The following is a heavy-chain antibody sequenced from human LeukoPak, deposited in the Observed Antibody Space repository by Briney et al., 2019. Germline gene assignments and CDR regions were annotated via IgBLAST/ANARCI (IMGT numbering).Heavy chain of an antibody. CDR3: ARDLMGVRGQGGDPHGY. D-gene: IGHD3-10*02. J-gene: IGHJ4*02. V-gene: IGHV4-38-2*02. CDR2: IYHSGST. CDR1: GYSISSGYY. Sequence: SETLSLTCTVSGYSISSGYYWGWIRQPPGKGLEWIGSIYHSGSTYYNPSLKSRVTISVDTSKNQFSLKLSSVTAADTAVYYCARDLMGVRGQGGDPHGYWGQGTLVTVSS.